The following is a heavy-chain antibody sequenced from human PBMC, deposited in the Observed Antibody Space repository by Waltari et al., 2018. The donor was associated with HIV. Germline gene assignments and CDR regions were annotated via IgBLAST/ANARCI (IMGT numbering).Heavy chain of an antibody. CDR3: ARERFGSSYFGY. CDR1: GFTFSSYA. CDR2: ISSSSTTI. J-gene: IGHJ4*02. V-gene: IGHV3-48*04. Sequence: EVQLVESGGGLVQPGGSLRLSCAASGFTFSSYAMNCVRQAPGKGLEWVSYISSSSTTINYADSVKGRFTISRDNAKNLLYLQMSSLRAEDTAVYFCARERFGSSYFGYWGQGTLVTVSS. D-gene: IGHD6-6*01.